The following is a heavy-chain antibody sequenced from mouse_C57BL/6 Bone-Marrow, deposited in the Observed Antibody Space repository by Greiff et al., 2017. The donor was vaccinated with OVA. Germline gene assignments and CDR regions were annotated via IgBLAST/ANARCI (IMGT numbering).Heavy chain of an antibody. J-gene: IGHJ2*01. CDR2: INPSNGGT. V-gene: IGHV1-53*01. D-gene: IGHD1-1*01. CDR1: GYTFTSYW. CDR3: ARFITTVVATDY. Sequence: QVQLQQSGTELVKPGASVKLSCKASGYTFTSYWMHWVKQRPGQGLEWIGNINPSNGGTNYNEKFKSKATLTVDKSSSTAYMQLSSLTSEDSAVYYCARFITTVVATDYWGQGTTLTVSS.